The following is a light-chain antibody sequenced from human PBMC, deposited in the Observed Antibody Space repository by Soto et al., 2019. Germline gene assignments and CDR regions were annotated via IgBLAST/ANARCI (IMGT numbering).Light chain of an antibody. CDR2: AAS. V-gene: IGKV3-20*01. J-gene: IGKJ1*01. CDR3: HQYGSSITWT. CDR1: QSVTSNY. Sequence: EVVLTQSPGTVSLSPGERATLSCRASQSVTSNYLAWYQQKPGQAPRLLIYAASSRATGIPDRFSGSGSGTDFTLSISRLDPEDFAVYYCHQYGSSITWTFGQGTKVEI.